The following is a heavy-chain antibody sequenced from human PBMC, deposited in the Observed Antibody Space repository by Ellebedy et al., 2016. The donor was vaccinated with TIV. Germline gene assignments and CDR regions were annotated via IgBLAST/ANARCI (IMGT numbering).Heavy chain of an antibody. CDR3: AKSPSRKPGLLDY. CDR2: ISGTGGST. J-gene: IGHJ4*02. CDR1: GFTFSSYA. D-gene: IGHD1-14*01. Sequence: GESLKISCAASGFTFSSYAMNWVRQAPGKGLEWVSIISGTGGSTNCADSGKGRFTISRDNSKNMLYLQMNSLIAEDTAIYYCAKSPSRKPGLLDYWGQGTLVTVSS. V-gene: IGHV3-23*01.